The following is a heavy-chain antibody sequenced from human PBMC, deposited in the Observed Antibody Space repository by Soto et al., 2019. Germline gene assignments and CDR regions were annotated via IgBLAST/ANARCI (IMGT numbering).Heavy chain of an antibody. J-gene: IGHJ3*02. CDR2: INYSGST. CDR3: ARFEYSSSSRAFDI. CDR1: GGSFSGYY. Sequence: PSETLSLTCAVYGGSFSGYYWSWIRQPPGKGLEWIGEINYSGSTNYNPSLKSRVTISVDTSKNQFSLKLSSVTAADTAVYYCARFEYSSSSRAFDIWGQGTMVTVSS. D-gene: IGHD6-6*01. V-gene: IGHV4-34*01.